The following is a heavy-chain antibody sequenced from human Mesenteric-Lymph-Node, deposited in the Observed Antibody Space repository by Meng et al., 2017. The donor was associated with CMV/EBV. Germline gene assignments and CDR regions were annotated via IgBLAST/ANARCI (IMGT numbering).Heavy chain of an antibody. D-gene: IGHD6-13*01. Sequence: GESLRLSCAASGFTFSSYAMSWVRQAPGKGLEWVSYISGGGDITDSADSVKGRFTISRDNSKNTVYLQMNSLRAEDTAVYYCAKQGLAIAAAGTFDYWGQGTLVTVSS. CDR3: AKQGLAIAAAGTFDY. J-gene: IGHJ4*02. CDR1: GFTFSSYA. V-gene: IGHV3-23*01. CDR2: ISGGGDIT.